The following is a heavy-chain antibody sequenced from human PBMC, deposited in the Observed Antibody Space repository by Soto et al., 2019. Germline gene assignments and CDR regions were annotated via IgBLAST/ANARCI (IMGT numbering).Heavy chain of an antibody. D-gene: IGHD5-12*01. J-gene: IGHJ5*02. V-gene: IGHV5-51*01. CDR2: IYPGDSDT. CDR1: GYSFTSYW. CDR3: ARERGYSGYDASSARFDT. Sequence: PGESLKISCKGSGYSFTSYWIGWVRQMPGKGLEWMGIIYPGDSDTRYSPSFQGQVTISADKSISTAYLQWSSLKASDTAMYYCARERGYSGYDASSARFDTWGQGTLVTVSS.